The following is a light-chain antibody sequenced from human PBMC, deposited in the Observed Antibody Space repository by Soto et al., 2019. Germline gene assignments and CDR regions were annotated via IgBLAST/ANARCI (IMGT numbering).Light chain of an antibody. CDR2: DAS. V-gene: IGKV3-11*01. CDR1: QSVSSY. CDR3: QQRSNWPPIT. J-gene: IGKJ5*01. Sequence: EIVLTQSPATLSLSPGERATLSCRASQSVSSYLAWYQQKPGQAPRLLIYDASNRATGIPARFSGSGSGTDFTLTISSLEPEDFAGYYSQQRSNWPPITFGQGTRLEIK.